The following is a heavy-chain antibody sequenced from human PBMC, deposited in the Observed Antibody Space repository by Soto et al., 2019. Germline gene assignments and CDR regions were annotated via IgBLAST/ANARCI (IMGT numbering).Heavy chain of an antibody. Sequence: GASVKVSCKASGYTFTSYAMHWVRQAPGQRLEWMGWINAGNGNTKYSQKFQGRVTITRDTSASTAYMELRAEDTAVYYCARHLAGNRDYWGQGTLVTVSS. CDR2: INAGNGNT. CDR1: GYTFTSYA. D-gene: IGHD3-3*02. V-gene: IGHV1-3*01. CDR3: ARHLAGNRDY. J-gene: IGHJ4*02.